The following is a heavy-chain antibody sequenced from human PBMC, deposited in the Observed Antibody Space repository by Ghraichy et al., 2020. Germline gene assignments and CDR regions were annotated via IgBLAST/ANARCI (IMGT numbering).Heavy chain of an antibody. Sequence: ETLTLTCNVYGGSFSAYYWSWIRQSPGKGLEWIGETSHSGYTTYSPSLESRVTISVDTSKNQFSLKLHSVTAADTAVYYCARGPFTSGWMGDYLDAWGQGTPVTVSA. CDR1: GGSFSAYY. J-gene: IGHJ4*02. CDR2: TSHSGYT. D-gene: IGHD6-19*01. V-gene: IGHV4-34*01. CDR3: ARGPFTSGWMGDYLDA.